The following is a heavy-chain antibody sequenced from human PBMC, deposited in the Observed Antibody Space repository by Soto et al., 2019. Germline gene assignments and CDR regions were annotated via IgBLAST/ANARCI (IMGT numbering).Heavy chain of an antibody. CDR2: IYSGGST. D-gene: IGHD3-10*01. J-gene: IGHJ6*04. CDR1: GFTVSSNY. Sequence: EVQLVESGGGLVQPGGSLRLSCAASGFTVSSNYMSWVRQAPGKGLEWVSVIYSGGSTYYADSVKGRFTISRDNSKNTLYLQMNSLSAEDTAVYYCARRPTYYYGSGTSEVWGKGTTVTVSS. CDR3: ARRPTYYYGSGTSEV. V-gene: IGHV3-66*04.